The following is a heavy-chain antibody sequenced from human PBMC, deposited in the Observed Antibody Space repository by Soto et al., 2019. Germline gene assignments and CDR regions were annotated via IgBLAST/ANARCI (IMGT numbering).Heavy chain of an antibody. CDR2: IIPIFGTA. CDR3: ARGAYYYDSSGYYVTDDAFDI. V-gene: IGHV1-69*13. Sequence: SSVKVSCKASGGTFSSYAISWVRQAPGQGLEWMGGIIPIFGTANYAQKFQGRVTITADESTSTAYMELSSLRSEDTAVYYCARGAYYYDSSGYYVTDDAFDIWGQGTMVTVSS. J-gene: IGHJ3*02. D-gene: IGHD3-22*01. CDR1: GGTFSSYA.